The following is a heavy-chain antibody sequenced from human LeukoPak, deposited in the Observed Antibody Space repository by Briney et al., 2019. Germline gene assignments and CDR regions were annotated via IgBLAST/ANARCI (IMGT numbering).Heavy chain of an antibody. V-gene: IGHV5-51*01. D-gene: IGHD2-2*01. CDR3: ARNDHQRGYCSSTSCLDFDY. CDR1: GYSFTSYW. J-gene: IGHJ4*02. CDR2: IYPGDSDT. Sequence: RGESLKISCKGSGYSFTSYWIGWVRQMPGKGLEWMGIIYPGDSDTRYSPSFQGQVTISADKSISTAYLQWSSLKASDTAMYYCARNDHQRGYCSSTSCLDFDYWGQGTLVTVSS.